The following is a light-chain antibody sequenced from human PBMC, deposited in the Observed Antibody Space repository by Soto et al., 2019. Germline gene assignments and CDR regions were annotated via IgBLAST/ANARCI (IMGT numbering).Light chain of an antibody. CDR1: QGISSW. J-gene: IGKJ3*01. CDR2: AAS. Sequence: DIHMSQSPSSVSASVGDRVTITCRATQGISSWLAWYQQKPGRAPKLLIYAASSLQSGVPSRFSGSGSGTDFTPTINNLQPEDFATYYCQQANSFPRTFGPGTKVDIK. V-gene: IGKV1-12*01. CDR3: QQANSFPRT.